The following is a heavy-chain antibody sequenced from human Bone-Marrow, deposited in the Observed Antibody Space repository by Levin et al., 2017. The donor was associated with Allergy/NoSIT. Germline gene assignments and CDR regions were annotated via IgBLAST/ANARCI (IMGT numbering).Heavy chain of an antibody. D-gene: IGHD3-10*01. V-gene: IGHV4-59*08. J-gene: IGHJ4*02. Sequence: SETLSLTCTVSGGSISSYYWSWIRQPPGKGLEWIGYIYYSGSTNYNPSLKSRVTISVDTSKNQFSLKLSSVTAADTAVYYCARGGAAYYYGSGRYYFDYWGQGTLVTVSS. CDR3: ARGGAAYYYGSGRYYFDY. CDR1: GGSISSYY. CDR2: IYYSGST.